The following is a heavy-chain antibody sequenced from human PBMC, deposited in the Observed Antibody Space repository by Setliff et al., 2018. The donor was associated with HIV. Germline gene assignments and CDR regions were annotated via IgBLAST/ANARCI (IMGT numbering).Heavy chain of an antibody. CDR2: IYYSGTT. Sequence: SETLSLTCNVSGVSMSSHYWSWIRQAPGQPPNKGLEWIGNIYYSGTTNYNPSLESRVTISIGTSKSQFSLKLTSVTTADTAMYYCAGRGGYNDWYFDYWGQGALVTVSS. D-gene: IGHD5-12*01. V-gene: IGHV4-59*11. CDR1: GVSMSSHY. J-gene: IGHJ4*02. CDR3: AGRGGYNDWYFDY.